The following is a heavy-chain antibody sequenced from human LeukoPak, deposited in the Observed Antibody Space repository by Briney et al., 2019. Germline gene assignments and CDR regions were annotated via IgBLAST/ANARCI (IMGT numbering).Heavy chain of an antibody. CDR3: AGGNSEPHY. Sequence: SETLSLTCTVSGYSISSGYYWGWIRQPPGKGLEWIGYIYNSGSTNYNPSLKSRVTISVDTSKNHFSLKLSSVTAADTAVYYCAGGNSEPHYWGQGALVTVSS. V-gene: IGHV4-61*03. D-gene: IGHD1-14*01. CDR1: GYSISSGYY. J-gene: IGHJ4*02. CDR2: IYNSGST.